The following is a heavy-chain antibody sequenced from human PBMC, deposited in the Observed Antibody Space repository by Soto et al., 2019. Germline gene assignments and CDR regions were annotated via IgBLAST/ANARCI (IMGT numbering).Heavy chain of an antibody. CDR2: IYSGGST. V-gene: IGHV3-53*01. J-gene: IGHJ4*02. Sequence: PGGSLRLSCAASGFTVSSNYMSWVRQAPGKGLEWVSVIYSGGSTYYADSVKGRFTISRDNSKKTLYLQMNSLRAEDTAVYYCGRDPNYDFWRDYPRYFDYWGQGTLVTVYS. CDR3: GRDPNYDFWRDYPRYFDY. D-gene: IGHD3-3*01. CDR1: GFTVSSNY.